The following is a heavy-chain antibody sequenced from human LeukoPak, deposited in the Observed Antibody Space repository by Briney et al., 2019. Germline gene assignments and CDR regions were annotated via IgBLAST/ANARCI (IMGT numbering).Heavy chain of an antibody. Sequence: PGGSLRLSCAASGFTFSSYGMHWVRQAPGKGLEWVAFIRYDGSNKYYADSVKGRFTISRDNSKNTLYLQMSSLRAEDTAVYYCAKDSYWSSTSLDYWGQGTLVTVSS. CDR1: GFTFSSYG. D-gene: IGHD2-2*01. V-gene: IGHV3-30*02. CDR2: IRYDGSNK. J-gene: IGHJ4*02. CDR3: AKDSYWSSTSLDY.